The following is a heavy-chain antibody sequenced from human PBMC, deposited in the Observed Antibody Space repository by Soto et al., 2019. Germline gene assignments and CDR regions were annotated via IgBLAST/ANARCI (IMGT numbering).Heavy chain of an antibody. V-gene: IGHV1-46*01. J-gene: IGHJ6*02. CDR2: INPSGGST. CDR3: ASRAYNYANMVV. CDR1: GYTFTTYY. Sequence: QVQLVQSGAEVKKPGASVKVSCETSGYTFTTYYMHWVRRAPGQGLEWMGMINPSGGSTSYAQKFQGRVTMTRDTSTRTIYMELSSLRRDDTAIYYCASRAYNYANMVVWGQGTTVTVSS. D-gene: IGHD5-18*01.